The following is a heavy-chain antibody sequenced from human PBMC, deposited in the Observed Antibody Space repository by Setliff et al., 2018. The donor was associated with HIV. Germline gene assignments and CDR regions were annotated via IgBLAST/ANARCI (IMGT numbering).Heavy chain of an antibody. CDR1: GDSLDNYY. CDR3: ARGLIQYTWDS. D-gene: IGHD2-2*02. J-gene: IGHJ5*01. V-gene: IGHV4-59*12. CDR2: VYYSGST. Sequence: SETLSLTCTVSGDSLDNYYWTWIRQSRERRLEWVGYVYYSGSTNYNPSLKNRVSISLDASKNQFSLRLTSVTAADTAMYFCARGLIQYTWDSWGQGVLVTVSS.